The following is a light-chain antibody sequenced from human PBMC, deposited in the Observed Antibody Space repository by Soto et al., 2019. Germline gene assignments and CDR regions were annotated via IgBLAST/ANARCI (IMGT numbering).Light chain of an antibody. CDR3: QQYDKWPRT. J-gene: IGKJ1*01. CDR1: QSVSSY. V-gene: IGKV3D-15*01. CDR2: GAS. Sequence: EIVMTQSPATLSVSPGERATLSCRASQSVSSYVAWYQQKPGQAPRLLIYGASTRATGIPARFSGSGSGTEFTLTISNLQSEDFAVYHCQQYDKWPRTFGQGTKVDIK.